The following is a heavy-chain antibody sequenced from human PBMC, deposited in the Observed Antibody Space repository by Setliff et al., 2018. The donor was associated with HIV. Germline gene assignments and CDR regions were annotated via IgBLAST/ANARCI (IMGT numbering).Heavy chain of an antibody. CDR3: ARDKRYRFPFDS. D-gene: IGHD2-2*02. J-gene: IGHJ4*02. Sequence: SETLSLTCAVYGGSFTTYYWSWIRQTPGKGLEWIGENNHGGSTNYNPSLKSRVTISVDRSKNQFFLKLTSVTAADTAVYYCARDKRYRFPFDSWGQGTLVTSPQ. CDR2: NNHGGST. V-gene: IGHV4-34*01. CDR1: GGSFTTYY.